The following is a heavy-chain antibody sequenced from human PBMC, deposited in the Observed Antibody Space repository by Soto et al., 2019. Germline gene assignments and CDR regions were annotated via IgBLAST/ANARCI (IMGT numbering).Heavy chain of an antibody. CDR3: SRRAPEGFDP. V-gene: IGHV4-39*01. CDR2: INHSGNT. J-gene: IGHJ5*02. CDR1: GGSIGTSAYY. Sequence: PSETLSLTCAVSGGSIGTSAYYWGWIRQAPGKGLEWIGSINHSGNTYLSPSLKDRVTMSVDTSKNSFSLKLRSATAADTGLYYCSRRAPEGFDPWGQGTLVT.